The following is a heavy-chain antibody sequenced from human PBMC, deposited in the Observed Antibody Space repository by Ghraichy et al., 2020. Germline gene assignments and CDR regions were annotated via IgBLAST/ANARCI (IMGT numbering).Heavy chain of an antibody. Sequence: SQTLSLTCTVSGGSISSSSYYWGWIRQPPGKGLEWIGSMYYSGTTYYDPSLKSRVTISVDTSKNQFSLKLSSVTAADTAVYYCARQDYFYYCMDVWGKGTTVTVSS. J-gene: IGHJ6*03. CDR3: ARQDYFYYCMDV. D-gene: IGHD2/OR15-2a*01. CDR1: GGSISSSSYY. V-gene: IGHV4-39*01. CDR2: MYYSGTT.